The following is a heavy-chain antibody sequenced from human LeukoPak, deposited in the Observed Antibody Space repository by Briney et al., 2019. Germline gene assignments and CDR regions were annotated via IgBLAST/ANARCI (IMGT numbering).Heavy chain of an antibody. Sequence: SVKVSCKASGGTLSSYAISWVRQAPGQGLEWMGGIIPIFGTANYAQKFQGRVTITADESTSTAYMELSSLRSEDTAVYYCALTTVTETELYDYWGQGTLVTVSS. CDR1: GGTLSSYA. D-gene: IGHD4-17*01. CDR2: IIPIFGTA. V-gene: IGHV1-69*13. J-gene: IGHJ4*02. CDR3: ALTTVTETELYDY.